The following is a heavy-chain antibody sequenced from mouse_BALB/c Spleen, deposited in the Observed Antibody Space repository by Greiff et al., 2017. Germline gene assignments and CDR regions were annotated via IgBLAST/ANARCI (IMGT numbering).Heavy chain of an antibody. V-gene: IGHV8-12*01. CDR1: GFSLSTSGMG. Sequence: QVTLKVSGPGILQPSQTLSLTCSFSGFSLSTSGMGVSWIRQPSGTGREWLAHIYWDDDKRYNPSLKSRLTISKDTSRNQVFPKITSVYTADTATYYCARGPYMDADGGYAFEYWGQGTPVTVSS. J-gene: IGHJ4*01. CDR2: IYWDDDK. CDR3: ARGPYMDADGGYAFEY. D-gene: IGHD1-1*02.